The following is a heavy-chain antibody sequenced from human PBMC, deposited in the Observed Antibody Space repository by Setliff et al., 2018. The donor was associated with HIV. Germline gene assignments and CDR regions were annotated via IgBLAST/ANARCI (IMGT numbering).Heavy chain of an antibody. CDR2: IYPGDSHT. V-gene: IGHV5-51*01. D-gene: IGHD2-21*02. CDR3: TRHILAYCAGDCYPLDY. Sequence: GESLKISCKGSGYSFTSYWIAWVRQMPGKGLEWMGIIYPGDSHTRYSPSFQDQVTFSADKSISTAYLQWSSLKASDTAIYYCTRHILAYCAGDCYPLDYWGQGTQVTVSS. J-gene: IGHJ4*02. CDR1: GYSFTSYW.